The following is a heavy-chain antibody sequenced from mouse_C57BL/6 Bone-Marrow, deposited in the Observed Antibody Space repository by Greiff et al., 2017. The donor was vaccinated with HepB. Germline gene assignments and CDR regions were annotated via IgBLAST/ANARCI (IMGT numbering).Heavy chain of an antibody. CDR3: TTRGPWFAY. V-gene: IGHV14-4*01. CDR2: IDPENGDT. Sequence: EVKLQESGAELVRPGASVKLSCTASGFNIKDDYMHWVKQRPEQGLEWIGWIDPENGDTEYASKFQGKATITADTSSNTAYLQLSSLTSEDTAVYYCTTRGPWFAYWGQGTLVTVSA. J-gene: IGHJ3*01. CDR1: GFNIKDDY.